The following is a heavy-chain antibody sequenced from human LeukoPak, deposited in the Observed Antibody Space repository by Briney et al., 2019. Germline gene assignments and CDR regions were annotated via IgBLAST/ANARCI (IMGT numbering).Heavy chain of an antibody. CDR3: GRFSVKLDRRRLDP. D-gene: IGHD3-10*01. CDR1: GYTFSAYY. CDR2: INPNSGGT. J-gene: IGHJ5*02. V-gene: IGHV1-2*02. Sequence: ASVKVSCKASGYTFSAYYMHWVRQAPGQGLEWMGWINPNSGGTNYAQKFQGRVTMTRDTSISTAYMELSSLRSDDTAVYYCGRFSVKLDRRRLDPWGQGTLVTVSS.